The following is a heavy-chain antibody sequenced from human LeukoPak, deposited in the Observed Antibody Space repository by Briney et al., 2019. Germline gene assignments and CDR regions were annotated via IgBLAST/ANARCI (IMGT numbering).Heavy chain of an antibody. D-gene: IGHD3-10*01. J-gene: IGHJ6*02. Sequence: LGESLTISCKGSGYIFTYYWIGWVRQMPGKGLEWMGIIYPADSDTKYSPSFQGQVTISADKSISTAYLQWSSLKASDTAIYYCARWMFYYGSGVFHYHGMDVWGQGTTVTVSS. CDR3: ARWMFYYGSGVFHYHGMDV. CDR2: IYPADSDT. CDR1: GYIFTYYW. V-gene: IGHV5-51*01.